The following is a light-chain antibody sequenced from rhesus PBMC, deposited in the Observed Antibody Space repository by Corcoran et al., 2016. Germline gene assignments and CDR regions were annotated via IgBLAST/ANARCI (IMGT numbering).Light chain of an antibody. CDR3: YQHSSGYS. CDR2: GAS. CDR1: QSVSSY. V-gene: IGKV3-10*01. Sequence: QVILTQSPATLSLSPGERATLSCRASQSVSSYLAWYQQKPGQAPRLLIYGASSRATVIPDRFSGSGSGTDFPLTISSLEPGDVGVFHCYQHSSGYSFGQGTKVEIK. J-gene: IGKJ2*01.